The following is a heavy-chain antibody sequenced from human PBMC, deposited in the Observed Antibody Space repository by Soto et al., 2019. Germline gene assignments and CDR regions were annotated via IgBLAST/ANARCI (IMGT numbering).Heavy chain of an antibody. Sequence: GGSLRLSCAASGFTFSSYAMHWVRQAPGKGLEWVAVISYDGSNKYYADSVKGRFTISRDNSKNTLYLQMNSLRAEDTVVYYCAMLGYCSSTSCYDFDYWAQGTLVTVSS. CDR3: AMLGYCSSTSCYDFDY. D-gene: IGHD2-2*01. CDR1: GFTFSSYA. J-gene: IGHJ4*02. V-gene: IGHV3-30-3*01. CDR2: ISYDGSNK.